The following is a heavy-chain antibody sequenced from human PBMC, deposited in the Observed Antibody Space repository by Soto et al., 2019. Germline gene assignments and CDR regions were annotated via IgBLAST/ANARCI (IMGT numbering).Heavy chain of an antibody. CDR3: AKGRLGGSYYDYFQH. V-gene: IGHV3-23*01. Sequence: GGSLRLSCAASGLTFSIYAITWVRQAPGRGLERVSAISGGGHTTYYADSVKGRFTVSRDDSKNTVFLQMNSLRAEDTAMYFCAKGRLGGSYYDYFQHWGQGTPVTVSS. J-gene: IGHJ1*01. CDR1: GLTFSIYA. CDR2: ISGGGHTT. D-gene: IGHD1-26*01.